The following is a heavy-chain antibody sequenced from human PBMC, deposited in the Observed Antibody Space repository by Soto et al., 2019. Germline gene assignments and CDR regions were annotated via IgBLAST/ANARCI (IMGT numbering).Heavy chain of an antibody. J-gene: IGHJ5*02. CDR1: GGSVSSVSYC. D-gene: IGHD5-18*01. Sequence: PSETLSLTCTVSGGSVSSVSYCWSWIRQPPGKGLEWIGYIYYTGSTNYNPSLKSRVTISVDTSKNQFSLKLSSVTAADTAVYYCARSPRRGYSFGYHWFDPWGQGTLVTVSS. V-gene: IGHV4-61*01. CDR3: ARSPRRGYSFGYHWFDP. CDR2: IYYTGST.